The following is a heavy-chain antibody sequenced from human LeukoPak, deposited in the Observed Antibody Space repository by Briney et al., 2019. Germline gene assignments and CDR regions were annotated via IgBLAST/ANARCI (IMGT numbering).Heavy chain of an antibody. Sequence: PGGSLRLSCAASGFIFSDYGMNWVRQVPGKGLEWVSFISSRSSSTFYADSVKGRFTISRDSAKNSLDLQMISLRAEDTAVYYCARGGDCTATTCYALSAFDYWGQGTLVTVSS. V-gene: IGHV3-48*01. CDR3: ARGGDCTATTCYALSAFDY. D-gene: IGHD2-2*01. CDR2: ISSRSSST. CDR1: GFIFSDYG. J-gene: IGHJ4*02.